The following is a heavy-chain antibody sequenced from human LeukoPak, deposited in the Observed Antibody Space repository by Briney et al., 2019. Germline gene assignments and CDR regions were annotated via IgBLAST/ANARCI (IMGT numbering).Heavy chain of an antibody. V-gene: IGHV3-23*01. Sequence: GGSLRLSCAASGFTFSSYAMSWVRQAPGKGLEWVSAISGSGGSTYYVDSVKGRFTISRDNSKNTLYLQMNSLRAEDTAVYYCAKGIGGSSWYYFDYWGQGTLVTVSS. J-gene: IGHJ4*02. CDR1: GFTFSSYA. D-gene: IGHD6-13*01. CDR2: ISGSGGST. CDR3: AKGIGGSSWYYFDY.